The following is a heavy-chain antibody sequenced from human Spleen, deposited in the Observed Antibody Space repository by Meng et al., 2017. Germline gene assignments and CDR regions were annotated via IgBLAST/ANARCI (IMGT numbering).Heavy chain of an antibody. Sequence: SVKVSCKASGGTFSSFALTWVRQAPGQGLEWMGGIVPIFGTPNYAQKFQGRVTITADESTSTVYMELSSLRSEDTAVYYCAREDAYYDILTGYYYAYYFDYWGQGTLVTVSS. CDR3: AREDAYYDILTGYYYAYYFDY. CDR1: GGTFSSFA. CDR2: IVPIFGTP. D-gene: IGHD3-9*01. J-gene: IGHJ4*02. V-gene: IGHV1-69*13.